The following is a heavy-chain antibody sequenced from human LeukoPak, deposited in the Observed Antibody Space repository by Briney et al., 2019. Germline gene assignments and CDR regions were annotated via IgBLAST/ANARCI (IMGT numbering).Heavy chain of an antibody. J-gene: IGHJ6*02. CDR2: IRWNSGSI. CDR3: VKDGAIFGVPITRGGMDV. CDR1: GFTFYDFA. Sequence: GGSLRLSCTACGFTFYDFAVHWVRQTTEKGLEWVSGIRWNSGSIGYADSVKGRFTISRDNGKNALYLEMNSLRAEDTALYYCVKDGAIFGVPITRGGMDVWGQGTTVTVSS. D-gene: IGHD3-3*01. V-gene: IGHV3-9*01.